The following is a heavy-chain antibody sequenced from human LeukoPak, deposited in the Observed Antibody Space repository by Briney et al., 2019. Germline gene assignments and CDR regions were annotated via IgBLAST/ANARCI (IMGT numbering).Heavy chain of an antibody. J-gene: IGHJ4*02. Sequence: ASVKVSCKDSGYTFTRYGISWVRQAPGQGIEGMGWISAYNGKTNYEQKIQGRVTMTTDTDTSKAYMELSSLSSDDTAVYYCARDWGRFLTGYYAGVPYFDYWGQGTLVTVSS. CDR1: GYTFTRYG. D-gene: IGHD3-9*01. V-gene: IGHV1-18*01. CDR2: ISAYNGKT. CDR3: ARDWGRFLTGYYAGVPYFDY.